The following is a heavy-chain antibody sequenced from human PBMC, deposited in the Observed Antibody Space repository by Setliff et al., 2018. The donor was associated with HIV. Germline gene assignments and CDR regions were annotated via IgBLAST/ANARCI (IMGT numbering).Heavy chain of an antibody. J-gene: IGHJ5*02. CDR3: ARGHCSGSSCYHPWYWFDP. Sequence: SQTLSLTCARPQIRRGGYYWSWIRQPPVKGLEWIGEINHSGNTNYNPSLRSRVTISIDSSKNQFSLQLNSVTAADTAMYYCARGHCSGSSCYHPWYWFDPWGQGALVTVSS. D-gene: IGHD2-2*01. CDR2: INHSGNT. V-gene: IGHV4-34*01. CDR1: IRRGGYY.